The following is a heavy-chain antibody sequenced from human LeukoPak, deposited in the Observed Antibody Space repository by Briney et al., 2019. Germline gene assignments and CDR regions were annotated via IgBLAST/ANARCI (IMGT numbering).Heavy chain of an antibody. D-gene: IGHD1-26*01. J-gene: IGHJ4*01. CDR2: IRQDETDK. V-gene: IGHV3-30*02. Sequence: GGSLRLSCAASGFTFSSYAMHWVRQAPGKGLEWVAFIRQDETDKYYADSVQGRFTISRDSRNNMLYLQMNSLRVEDTAVYYCAKDFQWGLDYWGHGTPVTVSS. CDR1: GFTFSSYA. CDR3: AKDFQWGLDY.